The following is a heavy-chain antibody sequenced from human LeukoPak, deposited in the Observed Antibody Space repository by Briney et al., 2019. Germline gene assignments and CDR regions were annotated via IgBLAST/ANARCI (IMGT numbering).Heavy chain of an antibody. D-gene: IGHD2-2*01. Sequence: PSGTLSLTCAVSGGSISSSNWWSWVRQPPGKWLEWIGEIYHSGSTNYNPSLKSRVTISVDKSKNQFSLKLSSVTAADTAVYYCASKLRSTLNYYYYMDVWGKGTTVTVSS. V-gene: IGHV4-4*02. CDR3: ASKLRSTLNYYYYMDV. CDR2: IYHSGST. CDR1: GGSISSSNW. J-gene: IGHJ6*03.